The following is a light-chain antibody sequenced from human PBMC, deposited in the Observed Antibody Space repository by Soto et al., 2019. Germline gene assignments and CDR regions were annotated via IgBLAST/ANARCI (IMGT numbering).Light chain of an antibody. V-gene: IGKV3-11*01. CDR3: QQRNVWPPVT. CDR1: PSVTNF. Sequence: EIVLTQSRATLSLSPWETATLSCTASPSVTNFLAWYQQKPGQAPRLLVYGAFNRATGIPARFSGSGSGTDFTLTISSLEPEDSAVYYCQQRNVWPPVTFGQGTRLEI. J-gene: IGKJ5*01. CDR2: GAF.